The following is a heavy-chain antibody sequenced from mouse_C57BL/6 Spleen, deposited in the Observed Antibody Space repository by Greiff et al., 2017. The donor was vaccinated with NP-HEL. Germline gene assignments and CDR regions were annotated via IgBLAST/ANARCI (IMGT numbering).Heavy chain of an antibody. V-gene: IGHV1-52*01. CDR1: GYTFTSYW. CDR3: ARSGDGYYPFAY. J-gene: IGHJ3*01. Sequence: VQLQQPGAELVRPGSSVKLSCKASGYTFTSYWMHWVKQRPIQGLEWIGNIDPSDSETHYNQKFKDKATLTVDKSSSTAYMQLSSLTSEDSAVYYCARSGDGYYPFAYWGQGTLVTVSA. D-gene: IGHD2-3*01. CDR2: IDPSDSET.